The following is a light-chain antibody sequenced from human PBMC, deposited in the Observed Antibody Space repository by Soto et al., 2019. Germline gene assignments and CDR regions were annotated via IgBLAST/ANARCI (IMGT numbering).Light chain of an antibody. CDR2: GTS. V-gene: IGKV3-15*01. J-gene: IGKJ5*01. CDR1: QNISRS. Sequence: IVMTQSPVTLSVSPWERATLSCRASQNISRSLAWYQQKPGQGPSLLLYGTSTRAGGVPARFSGGGSGTDFTLTISSLEPEDFAVYYCHQRQYWPPITFGQGTRLEIK. CDR3: HQRQYWPPIT.